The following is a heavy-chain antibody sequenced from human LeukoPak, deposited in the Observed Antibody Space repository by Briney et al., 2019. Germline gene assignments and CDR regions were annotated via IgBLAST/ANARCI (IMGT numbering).Heavy chain of an antibody. Sequence: SETLSLTCTVSGGSISSSSYYWGWIRQPPGKGLEWIGSIYYSGSTYYNPSLESRVTISVDTSKNQFSLKLSSVTAADTAVYYCAGQNVPTPHDYWGQGTQVTVSS. CDR2: IYYSGST. D-gene: IGHD2-2*01. V-gene: IGHV4-39*07. J-gene: IGHJ4*02. CDR3: AGQNVPTPHDY. CDR1: GGSISSSSYY.